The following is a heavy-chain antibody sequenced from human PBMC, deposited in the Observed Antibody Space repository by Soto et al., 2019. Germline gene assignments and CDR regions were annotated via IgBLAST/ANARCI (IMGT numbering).Heavy chain of an antibody. V-gene: IGHV4-30-4*01. J-gene: IGHJ5*01. Sequence: PSLTCSVSGDSISSVDYFWAWIRQPPGQALEYIGYIYKSATTYYNPSFESRVAISLDTSKSQFSLNVTSVTAADTAVYFCARGRYCLTGRCFPNWFDSWGQGTLVTVSS. D-gene: IGHD2-15*01. CDR3: ARGRYCLTGRCFPNWFDS. CDR2: IYKSATT. CDR1: GDSISSVDYF.